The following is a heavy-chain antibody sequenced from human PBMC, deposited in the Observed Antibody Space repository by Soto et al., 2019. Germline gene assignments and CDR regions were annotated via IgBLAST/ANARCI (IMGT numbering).Heavy chain of an antibody. V-gene: IGHV3-33*01. J-gene: IGHJ3*02. CDR3: TRGPPYYYDSSFHFAI. D-gene: IGHD3-22*01. Sequence: QVQLVESGGGVVQPGRSLRLSCAASGFTFSSYGMHWVRQAPGKGLEWVVVILYDGSNKYYADSVKGRFTISRDNSKNTRDLQMNNLSAEDTAVYYCTRGPPYYYDSSFHFAIWGQGTMVTVSS. CDR1: GFTFSSYG. CDR2: ILYDGSNK.